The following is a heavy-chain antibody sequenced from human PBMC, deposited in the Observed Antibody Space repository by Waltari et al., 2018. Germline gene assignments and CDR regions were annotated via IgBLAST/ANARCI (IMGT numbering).Heavy chain of an antibody. D-gene: IGHD3-16*01. CDR3: VRGLGDS. CDR2: INSDGSLT. J-gene: IGHJ5*01. Sequence: EVQLVESGGALVQPGGSLRLSCAASGFTFTTYWMHWVRQAPGKGLVWVSRINSDGSLTTSADSVKGRFTISRDNAKNTLYLQMNSLRVEDTAVYYCVRGLGDSWGQGTLVTVSS. V-gene: IGHV3-74*01. CDR1: GFTFTTYW.